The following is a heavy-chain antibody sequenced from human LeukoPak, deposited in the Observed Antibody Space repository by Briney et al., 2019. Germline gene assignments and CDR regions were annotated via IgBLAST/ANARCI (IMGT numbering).Heavy chain of an antibody. D-gene: IGHD3-3*01. CDR1: GFTFSSYS. V-gene: IGHV3-48*01. CDR3: ARDLKKIFGVVIYYMDV. Sequence: GGSLRLSCAASGFTFSSYSMNCVRQAPGKGLEWVSYISSSSSTIYYADSVKGRFTISRDNAKNSLYLQMNSLRAEDTAVYYCARDLKKIFGVVIYYMDVWGKGTTVTVSS. J-gene: IGHJ6*03. CDR2: ISSSSSTI.